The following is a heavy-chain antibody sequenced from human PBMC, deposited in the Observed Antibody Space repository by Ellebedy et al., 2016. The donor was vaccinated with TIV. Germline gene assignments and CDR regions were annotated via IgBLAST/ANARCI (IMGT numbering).Heavy chain of an antibody. Sequence: PGGSLRLSCAASGFSFSDYYMSWIRQAPGKGLEWVSYSAGLFNYTKYTPSVQGRFTISRDNAKSSLYLEMNSLRPDDTAVYYCARGGGYSYDWGPGAFDIWGQGTLVTVSS. J-gene: IGHJ3*02. CDR3: ARGGGYSYDWGPGAFDI. D-gene: IGHD5-18*01. V-gene: IGHV3-11*06. CDR1: GFSFSDYY. CDR2: SAGLFNYT.